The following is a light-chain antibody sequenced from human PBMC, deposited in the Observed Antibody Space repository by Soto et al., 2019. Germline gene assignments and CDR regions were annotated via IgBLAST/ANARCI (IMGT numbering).Light chain of an antibody. J-gene: IGLJ1*01. Sequence: QSVLTQPPSASGSPGQSVTISCTGTSSDVGGYNYVSWYQQHPGKAPKLMIYEVNKRTSGVPDRFSGSKSGNTASLTVSGFQAEDEADYYCKSYEGSNIYVFGTGTKVTVL. CDR2: EVN. V-gene: IGLV2-8*01. CDR1: SSDVGGYNY. CDR3: KSYEGSNIYV.